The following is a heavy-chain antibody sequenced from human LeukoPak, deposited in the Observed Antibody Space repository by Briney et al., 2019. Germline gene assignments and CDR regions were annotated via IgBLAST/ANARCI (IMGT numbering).Heavy chain of an antibody. CDR3: AKEGRDIVVLPAAVNY. J-gene: IGHJ4*02. D-gene: IGHD2-2*01. V-gene: IGHV3-23*01. CDR2: ISGSGDST. CDR1: GFTFSSYA. Sequence: PGGSLRLSCAASGFTFSSYAMSWVRQAPGKGLEWVSAISGSGDSTYYADSVKGRFTISRDNSKNTLYLQMNSLRAKDTAVYFCAKEGRDIVVLPAAVNYWGQGTLLTVSS.